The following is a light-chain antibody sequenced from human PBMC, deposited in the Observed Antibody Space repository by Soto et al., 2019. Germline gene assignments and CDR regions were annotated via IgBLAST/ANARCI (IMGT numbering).Light chain of an antibody. V-gene: IGKV3-20*01. CDR3: QQYNNWPRT. CDR2: GAS. Sequence: EIVLTQSPGTLSLYTGERATLSCRASQSVRSSHLAWYQQMPGQAPRLLIYGASNRATGIPDRFSGSGSGTDFTLTISILEPEDFAVYYCQQYNNWPRTFGQGTKVDIK. CDR1: QSVRSSH. J-gene: IGKJ1*01.